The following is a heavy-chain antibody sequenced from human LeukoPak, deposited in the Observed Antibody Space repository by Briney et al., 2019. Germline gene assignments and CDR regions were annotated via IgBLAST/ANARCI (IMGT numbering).Heavy chain of an antibody. CDR1: GFTFSRYW. J-gene: IGHJ4*02. D-gene: IGHD3-10*01. CDR2: IYYSGST. V-gene: IGHV4-59*01. Sequence: GSLRPSCAASGFTFSRYWMSWIRQPPGKGLEWIGYIYYSGSTNYNPSLKSRVTISVDTSKNQFSLKLSSVTAADTAVYYCARGRMVRGVIITSYFDYWGQGTLVTVSS. CDR3: ARGRMVRGVIITSYFDY.